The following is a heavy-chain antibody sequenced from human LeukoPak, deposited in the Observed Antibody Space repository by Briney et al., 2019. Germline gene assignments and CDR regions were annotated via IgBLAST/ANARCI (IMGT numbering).Heavy chain of an antibody. V-gene: IGHV3-21*01. D-gene: IGHD3-22*01. J-gene: IGHJ4*02. CDR3: ARGQTGYYDSSGYYYVY. CDR1: GFTLSSYS. CDR2: ISSSGSYI. Sequence: GGSLRLSCAASGFTLSSYSMTWVRQVPGKGLEWVSSISSSGSYINYADSVKGRFTISRDNAKNSLFLQMNSLRAEDTAVYYCARGQTGYYDSSGYYYVYWGQGTLVTVSS.